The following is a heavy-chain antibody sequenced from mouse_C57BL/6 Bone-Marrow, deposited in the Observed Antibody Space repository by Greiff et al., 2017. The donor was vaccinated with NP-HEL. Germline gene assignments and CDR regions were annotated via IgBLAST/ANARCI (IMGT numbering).Heavy chain of an antibody. CDR2: IYPGDGDT. V-gene: IGHV1-80*01. J-gene: IGHJ2*01. D-gene: IGHD2-4*01. CDR3: ARETDDYDPY. CDR1: GYAFSSYW. Sequence: QVQLKQSGGELVKPGASVKISCKASGYAFSSYWMNWVKQRPGKGLEWIGQIYPGDGDTNYNGKFKGKATLTADKSSSTAYMQLSSLTSEDSAVYFCARETDDYDPYGGQGTTLTVSS.